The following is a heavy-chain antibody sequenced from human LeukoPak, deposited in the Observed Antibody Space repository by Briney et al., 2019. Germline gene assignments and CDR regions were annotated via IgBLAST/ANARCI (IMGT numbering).Heavy chain of an antibody. V-gene: IGHV3-48*02. Sequence: PGGSLRLSCAASGFTFSSYSMNWVRQAPGKGLEWVSYISSSSSTIYYADSVKGRFTISRDNAKNSLYLQMNSLRDEDTAVYYCARVSRGYGDYVVFVDYYYYGMDVWGQGTTVTVSS. D-gene: IGHD4-17*01. CDR2: ISSSSSTI. J-gene: IGHJ6*02. CDR1: GFTFSSYS. CDR3: ARVSRGYGDYVVFVDYYYYGMDV.